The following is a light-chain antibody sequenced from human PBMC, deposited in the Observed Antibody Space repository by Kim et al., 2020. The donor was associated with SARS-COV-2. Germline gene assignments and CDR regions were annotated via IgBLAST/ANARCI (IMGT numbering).Light chain of an antibody. J-gene: IGKJ4*01. Sequence: DIQMTQSPSSLSASVGDRVTITCRASQSIRSYLNWYQQKPGKAPKLLIYAASSLQSGVPSRFSGSGSGTDFTLTISSLQPEDFATYYCQQSYITPRLTFGGGTKVDIK. CDR2: AAS. CDR1: QSIRSY. CDR3: QQSYITPRLT. V-gene: IGKV1-39*01.